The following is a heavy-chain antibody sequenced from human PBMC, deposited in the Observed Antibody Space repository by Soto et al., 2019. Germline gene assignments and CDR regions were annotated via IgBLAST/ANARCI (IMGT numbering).Heavy chain of an antibody. J-gene: IGHJ3*02. Sequence: EASVKVSCKASGYTFTSYGISWVRQAPGQGLEWMGWISAYNGNTNYAQKLQGRVTMTTDTSTSTAYMELRSLRSDDTAVYYCARPYCSGGSCSVFDAFDIWGQGTMVTVSS. CDR3: ARPYCSGGSCSVFDAFDI. D-gene: IGHD2-15*01. CDR2: ISAYNGNT. CDR1: GYTFTSYG. V-gene: IGHV1-18*01.